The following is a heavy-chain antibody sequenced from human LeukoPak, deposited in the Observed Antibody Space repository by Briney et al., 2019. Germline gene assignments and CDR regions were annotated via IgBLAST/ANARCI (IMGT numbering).Heavy chain of an antibody. D-gene: IGHD2-21*01. CDR3: ARAIYYYYYYMDV. J-gene: IGHJ6*03. V-gene: IGHV1-2*02. CDR1: GYTFTGYY. CDR2: INPNSGGT. Sequence: ASVKVSCKASGYTFTGYYMHWVRQAPGQGLEWMGWINPNSGGTNYAQKFQGRVTMTRDTSISTAYMEPSRLRSDDTAVYYCARAIYYYYYYMDVWGKGTTVTVSS.